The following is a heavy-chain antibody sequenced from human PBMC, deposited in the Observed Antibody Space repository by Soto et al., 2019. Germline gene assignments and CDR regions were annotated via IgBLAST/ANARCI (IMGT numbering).Heavy chain of an antibody. J-gene: IGHJ4*02. CDR2: ISSSSSYT. D-gene: IGHD6-13*01. V-gene: IGHV3-11*05. CDR1: GFTFSDYY. Sequence: QVQLVESGGGLVKPGGSLRLSCAASGFTFSDYYMSWIRQAPGKGLEWVSYISSSSSYTNYADSVKGGFTISRDNAKNSLYLQMTSLRAEDTAVYYCAGGYSSSWYVVYWGQGTLVTVSS. CDR3: AGGYSSSWYVVY.